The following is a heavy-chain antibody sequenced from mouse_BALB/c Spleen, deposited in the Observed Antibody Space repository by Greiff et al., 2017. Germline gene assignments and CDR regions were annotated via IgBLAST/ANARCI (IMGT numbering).Heavy chain of an antibody. CDR3: ARASYYYGSSYVGAMDY. D-gene: IGHD1-1*01. CDR1: GFTFSSYG. CDR2: INSNGGST. Sequence: EVKVVESGGGLVQPGGSLKLSCAASGFTFSSYGMSWVRQTPDKRLELVATINSNGGSTYYPDSVKGRFTISRDNAKNTLYLQMSSLKSEDTAMYYCARASYYYGSSYVGAMDYWGQGTSVTVSS. V-gene: IGHV5-6-3*01. J-gene: IGHJ4*01.